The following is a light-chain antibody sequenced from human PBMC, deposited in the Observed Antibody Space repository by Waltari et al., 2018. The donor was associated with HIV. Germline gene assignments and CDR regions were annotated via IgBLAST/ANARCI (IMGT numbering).Light chain of an antibody. CDR1: SSYVGGYNY. CDR2: DVS. V-gene: IGLV2-11*01. CDR3: CSYAGIHTLV. J-gene: IGLJ3*02. Sequence: QSALTQPRSVSGSPGQSVTISCTGTSSYVGGYNYVSWYQQHPGKAPKLMIYDVSKRPSGVPDRFSGSKSGNTASLTISGLQAEDESDYYCCSYAGIHTLVIGGGTKLTVL.